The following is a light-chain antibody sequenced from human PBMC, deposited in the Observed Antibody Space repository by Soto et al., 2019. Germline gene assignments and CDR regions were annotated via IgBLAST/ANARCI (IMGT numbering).Light chain of an antibody. Sequence: EIVMTQSPCTLSLSPGSRSTLSGRASQSVSNNYLAWYQQKPCHAPRLLIYGASNRATGIPDRFSGSGSGTEFTLTISRMEPEDFAVYYCQQYGSSGTFGHGTKVDI. J-gene: IGKJ1*01. CDR2: GAS. CDR1: QSVSNNY. CDR3: QQYGSSGT. V-gene: IGKV3-20*01.